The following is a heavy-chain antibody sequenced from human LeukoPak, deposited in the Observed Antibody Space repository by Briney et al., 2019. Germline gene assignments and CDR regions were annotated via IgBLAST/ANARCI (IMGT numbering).Heavy chain of an antibody. CDR1: GGSISSGSYY. CDR2: IYTSGST. D-gene: IGHD3-22*01. Sequence: SETLSLTCTVSGGSISSGSYYWSWIRQPAGKGLEWIGRIYTSGSTNYNPSLKSRVTISVDTSKNQFSLKLSSVTAADTAVYYCARAGPYDSSGYYYQYYYYMDAWGKGTTVTISS. V-gene: IGHV4-61*02. CDR3: ARAGPYDSSGYYYQYYYYMDA. J-gene: IGHJ6*03.